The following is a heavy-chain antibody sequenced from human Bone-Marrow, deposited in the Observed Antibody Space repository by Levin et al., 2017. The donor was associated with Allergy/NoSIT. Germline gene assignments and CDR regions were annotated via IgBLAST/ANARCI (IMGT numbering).Heavy chain of an antibody. J-gene: IGHJ4*02. CDR2: SYWNGDE. D-gene: IGHD3-16*01. CDR1: GFSLTTGGLG. CDR3: GQRRDSYDYWGLDY. Sequence: ESGPTLVKPPQTLTLTCTFSGFSLTTGGLGVGWIRQPPGKAPEWLVVSYWNGDERYSPSLRNRLSVTKDTSKNQVLLTMTNMDPVDTATYYCGQRRDSYDYWGLDYWGQGILVTVSS. V-gene: IGHV2-5*01.